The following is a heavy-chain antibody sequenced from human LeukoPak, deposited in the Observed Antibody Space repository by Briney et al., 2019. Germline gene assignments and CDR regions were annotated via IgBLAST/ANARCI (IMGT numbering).Heavy chain of an antibody. CDR2: IKSKTDGGTT. CDR1: GFTFSNAW. Sequence: GGSLRLSRAASGFTFSNAWMSWVRQAPGKGLEWVGRIKSKTDGGTTDYAAPVKGRFTISRDDSKSTLYLQMNSLKIEDTAVYYCVPSGYGRGNYWGQGTLVTVSS. D-gene: IGHD5-12*01. CDR3: VPSGYGRGNY. V-gene: IGHV3-15*01. J-gene: IGHJ4*02.